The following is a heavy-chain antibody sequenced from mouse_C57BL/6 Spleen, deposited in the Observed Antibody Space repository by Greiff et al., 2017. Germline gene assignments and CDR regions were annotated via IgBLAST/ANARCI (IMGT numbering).Heavy chain of an antibody. Sequence: VQLQQSGAELVRPGASVTLSCKASGYTFTDYEMHWVKQTPVHGLEWIGAIDPETGGTAYNQKFKGKAILTADKSSSTSYMELRSLTSEDSAVYYGIWLNDYDERSYCDYWGQGTTLTVSS. CDR2: IDPETGGT. V-gene: IGHV1-15*01. CDR1: GYTFTDYE. J-gene: IGHJ2*01. D-gene: IGHD2-4*01. CDR3: IWLNDYDERSYCDY.